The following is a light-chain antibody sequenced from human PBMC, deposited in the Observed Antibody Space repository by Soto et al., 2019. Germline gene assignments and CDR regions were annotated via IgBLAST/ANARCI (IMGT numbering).Light chain of an antibody. Sequence: DIQMTQSPSSLSASVGDRVTITCRASQRISSYLSWYQQKPGKAPKLLIYTASTLQSGVPSRFSGSRSGTDFTLTISSLQPEDFATYYCQQSYSTPITFGQGTRLDIK. V-gene: IGKV1-39*01. CDR3: QQSYSTPIT. J-gene: IGKJ5*01. CDR1: QRISSY. CDR2: TAS.